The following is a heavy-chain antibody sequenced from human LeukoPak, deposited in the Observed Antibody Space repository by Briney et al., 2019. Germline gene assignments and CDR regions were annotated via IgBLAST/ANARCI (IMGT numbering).Heavy chain of an antibody. Sequence: SETLSLTCTVSGGSISSSSYYWGWIRQPPGKGLEWIGSIYYSGSTYYNPSLKSRVTISVDTSKNQFSLKLSSVTAADTAVYYCARGALDYDFWSGRFYYYYMDVWGKGTTVTVSS. CDR1: GGSISSSSYY. V-gene: IGHV4-39*07. D-gene: IGHD3-3*01. J-gene: IGHJ6*03. CDR3: ARGALDYDFWSGRFYYYYMDV. CDR2: IYYSGST.